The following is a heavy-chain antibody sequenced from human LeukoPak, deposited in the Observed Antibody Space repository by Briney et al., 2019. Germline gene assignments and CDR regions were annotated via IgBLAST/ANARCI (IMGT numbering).Heavy chain of an antibody. D-gene: IGHD3-16*01. V-gene: IGHV5-51*01. J-gene: IGHJ4*02. CDR1: GYSFTTYW. CDR3: ARLALDGGNYFDY. Sequence: GESLKISCQASGYSFTTYWIGWVRQMPGKGLEWMGIIYPGDFDIRYSPSFQGQVTFSTAKSISTAYLQWNSLKAADTAMYYCARLALDGGNYFDYWGQGTLVSVSS. CDR2: IYPGDFDI.